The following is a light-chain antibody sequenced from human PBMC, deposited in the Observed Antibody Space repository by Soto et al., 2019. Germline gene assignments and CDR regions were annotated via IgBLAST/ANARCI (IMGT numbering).Light chain of an antibody. Sequence: DIQMTQSPSTLSASVGDRVTITCRASQSISSWLAWYQQKPGKAPKLLVYSASSLQSGVPSRFSGSGSGTNFTLTISDLQPEDFTTYYCQKSDSTPWTFGQGTKVDIK. CDR3: QKSDSTPWT. CDR1: QSISSW. V-gene: IGKV1-39*01. J-gene: IGKJ1*01. CDR2: SAS.